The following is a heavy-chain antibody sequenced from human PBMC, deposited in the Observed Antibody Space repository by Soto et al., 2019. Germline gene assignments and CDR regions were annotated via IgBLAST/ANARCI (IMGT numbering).Heavy chain of an antibody. D-gene: IGHD2-2*01. CDR3: ARGGSILVVPAAMPPYYFDY. J-gene: IGHJ4*02. V-gene: IGHV1-46*03. Sequence: ASVKVSCKASGYTFTSYYMHWVRQAPGQGLEWMGIINPSGGSTSYAQKFQGRVTMTRDTSTSTVYMELSSLRSEDTAVYYCARGGSILVVPAAMPPYYFDYWGQFTLVTVSS. CDR2: INPSGGST. CDR1: GYTFTSYY.